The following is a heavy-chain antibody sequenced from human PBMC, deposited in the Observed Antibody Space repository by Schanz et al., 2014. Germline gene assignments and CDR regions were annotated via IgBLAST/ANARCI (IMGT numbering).Heavy chain of an antibody. CDR1: GFPFSTYS. CDR3: ARPLGPNYYYYGLDV. J-gene: IGHJ6*02. V-gene: IGHV3-74*02. Sequence: EVQLVESGGGLVKPGGSLRLSCVASGFPFSTYSIHWVRQAPGKGLVWVSRINSDGSTTIYADSVKGRFTISRDNAKNTLYLQMNSLRAEDTAVYYCARPLGPNYYYYGLDVWGQGTTVTVSS. CDR2: INSDGSTT.